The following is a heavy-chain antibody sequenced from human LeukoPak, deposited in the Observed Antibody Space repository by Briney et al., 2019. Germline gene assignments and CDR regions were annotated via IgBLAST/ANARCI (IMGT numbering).Heavy chain of an antibody. V-gene: IGHV5-51*01. Sequence: GESLKISCKGSGYSFTSYWIGWVRQMPGKGLEWMGIIYPGDSDTRYGPSFQGQVTISADKSISTAYLQWSSLKASDTAMYYCARPKYDRTLDDAFDIWGQGTMVTVSS. D-gene: IGHD3-22*01. CDR2: IYPGDSDT. J-gene: IGHJ3*02. CDR3: ARPKYDRTLDDAFDI. CDR1: GYSFTSYW.